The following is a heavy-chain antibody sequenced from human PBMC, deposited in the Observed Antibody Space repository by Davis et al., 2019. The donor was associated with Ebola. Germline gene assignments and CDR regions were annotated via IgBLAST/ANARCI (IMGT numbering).Heavy chain of an antibody. CDR3: ARGGYSGYNFWNY. D-gene: IGHD5-12*01. CDR2: IYSSGNT. J-gene: IGHJ4*02. CDR1: GGSISSGDYY. Sequence: SETLSLTCTVSGGSISSGDYYWSWIRQPPGMRLEWIGYIYSSGNTNYNPSLKSRVTMLRDTTKNQFSLELNSVTAADTALYYCARGGYSGYNFWNYWGQGILVTVSS. V-gene: IGHV4-61*08.